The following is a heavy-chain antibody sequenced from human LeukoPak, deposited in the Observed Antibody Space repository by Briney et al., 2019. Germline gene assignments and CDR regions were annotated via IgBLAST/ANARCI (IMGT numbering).Heavy chain of an antibody. CDR1: GFTFSNYA. CDR3: AKGNDILTGYYHY. D-gene: IGHD3-9*01. CDR2: VSGSGGST. V-gene: IGHV3-23*01. J-gene: IGHJ4*02. Sequence: PGGFLRLSCAASGFTFSNYAMSWVRQAPGKGLEWVSVVSGSGGSTYYADSVKGRFAISRDNSKNTLYLQMNSLRAEDTAVYYCAKGNDILTGYYHYWGQGTLVTVSS.